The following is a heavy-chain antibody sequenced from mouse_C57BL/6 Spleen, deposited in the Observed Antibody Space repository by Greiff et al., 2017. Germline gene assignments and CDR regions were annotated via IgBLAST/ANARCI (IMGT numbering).Heavy chain of an antibody. CDR1: GYSITSGYY. Sequence: EVQLQQSGPGLVKPSQSLSLTCSVTGYSITSGYYWNWIRQFPGNKLEWMGYISYDGSNNYNPSLKNRISITRDTSKNQFFLKLNSVTTEDTATYYCARRYYGSGFDYWGQGTTLTVSS. J-gene: IGHJ2*01. CDR2: ISYDGSN. V-gene: IGHV3-6*01. CDR3: ARRYYGSGFDY. D-gene: IGHD1-1*01.